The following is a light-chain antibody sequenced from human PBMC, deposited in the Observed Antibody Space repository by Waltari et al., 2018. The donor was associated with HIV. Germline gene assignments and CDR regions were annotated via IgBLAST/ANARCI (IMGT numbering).Light chain of an antibody. Sequence: EVVMTQSPATLSVSPGERATLSCRASQSVNSNLAWYQQKPGQAPRLLIYDASTRATGIPARFSGSGSGTEFALTISSLQSEDFAVYYCQQDDNWPPATFGQGTRLEIK. CDR3: QQDDNWPPAT. CDR1: QSVNSN. V-gene: IGKV3-15*01. CDR2: DAS. J-gene: IGKJ5*01.